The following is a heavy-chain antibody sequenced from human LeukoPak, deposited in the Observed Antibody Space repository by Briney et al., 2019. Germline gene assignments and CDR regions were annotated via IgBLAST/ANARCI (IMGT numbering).Heavy chain of an antibody. V-gene: IGHV3-33*01. CDR1: GFSFSDYG. Sequence: GRSLRLSCAASGFSFSDYGMHWVRQAPGKGLEWVAMIWYDGSNKYHSDSVKGRFTISRDNSKSTLYLQMNSLRAEDTAVYYCAGGASSTDTFDFWGQGTLVTVSS. J-gene: IGHJ4*02. CDR2: IWYDGSNK. D-gene: IGHD5/OR15-5a*01. CDR3: AGGASSTDTFDF.